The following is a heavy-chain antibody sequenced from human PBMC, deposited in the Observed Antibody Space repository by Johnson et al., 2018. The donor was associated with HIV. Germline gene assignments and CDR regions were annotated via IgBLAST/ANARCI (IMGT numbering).Heavy chain of an antibody. Sequence: EVQLMESGGGLVKPRGSLRLSCAASGFTFSDAWMNWVRQAPGKGLEWVGRIKSKTDGGTTDYAATVKGRFTLSRDDSKSMVYLQMNSLRAEDTAFYSCARSTVGATTGGAFDIWGQGTMVTVSS. CDR2: IKSKTDGGTT. CDR1: GFTFSDAW. V-gene: IGHV3-15*05. J-gene: IGHJ3*02. CDR3: ARSTVGATTGGAFDI. D-gene: IGHD1-26*01.